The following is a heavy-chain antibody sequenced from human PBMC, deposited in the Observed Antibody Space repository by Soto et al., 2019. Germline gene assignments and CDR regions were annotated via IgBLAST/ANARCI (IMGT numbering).Heavy chain of an antibody. D-gene: IGHD6-19*01. Sequence: GGSLRLSCAASGFTFSAYTMNWVRQAPGKGLEWVSSLDPSSTYIYYADSVKGRFTISRDSSKNTVSLEMTSLRAEDTAVYYCAKGGRQWLVTSDFNYWGQGALVTVSS. J-gene: IGHJ4*02. CDR1: GFTFSAYT. V-gene: IGHV3-21*01. CDR2: LDPSSTYI. CDR3: AKGGRQWLVTSDFNY.